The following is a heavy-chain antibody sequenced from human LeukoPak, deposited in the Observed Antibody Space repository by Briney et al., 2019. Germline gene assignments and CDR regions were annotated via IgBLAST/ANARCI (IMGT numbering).Heavy chain of an antibody. CDR2: ISGSGGST. V-gene: IGHV3-23*01. CDR3: ATSGVVGDPADY. J-gene: IGHJ4*02. CDR1: GFTFSDYY. D-gene: IGHD2-21*01. Sequence: GGSLRLSCAASGFTFSDYYMSWIRQAPGKGLEWVSAISGSGGSTYYADSVKGRFTISRDNSKNTLYLQMNSLRAEDTAVYYCATSGVVGDPADYWGQGTLVTVSS.